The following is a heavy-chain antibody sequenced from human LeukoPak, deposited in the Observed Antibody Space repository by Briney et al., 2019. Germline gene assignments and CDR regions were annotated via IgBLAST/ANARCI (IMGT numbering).Heavy chain of an antibody. J-gene: IGHJ4*02. D-gene: IGHD4-11*01. CDR3: ARDSYGNANFDS. V-gene: IGHV3-53*01. CDR1: GFIVNTNY. Sequence: GGSLRLSCAASGFIVNTNYMTWVRQAPGRGLEWVSFIYADGNTYYADSVKGRFTISRDISKNAVYLQMNSLRAEDTAVYYCARDSYGNANFDSWGQGTLVTVSS. CDR2: IYADGNT.